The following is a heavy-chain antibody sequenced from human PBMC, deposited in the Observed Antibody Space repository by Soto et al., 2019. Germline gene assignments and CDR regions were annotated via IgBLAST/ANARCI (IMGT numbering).Heavy chain of an antibody. CDR3: AKDGGSSWPLAYYYYYGMDV. J-gene: IGHJ6*02. Sequence: LRLSCAASGFTFSNYGMHWVRQAPGKGLEWVAGISYDGSNKYYADSVKGRFTISRDNSKNTLYLQMNSLRAEDTAVYYCAKDGGSSWPLAYYYYYGMDVWGQGTTVTV. CDR2: ISYDGSNK. CDR1: GFTFSNYG. D-gene: IGHD6-13*01. V-gene: IGHV3-30*18.